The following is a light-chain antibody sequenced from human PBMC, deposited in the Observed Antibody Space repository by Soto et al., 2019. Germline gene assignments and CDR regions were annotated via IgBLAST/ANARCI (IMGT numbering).Light chain of an antibody. V-gene: IGKV3-20*01. CDR3: QQYGSSPH. CDR1: QSVSSSY. J-gene: IGKJ2*01. CDR2: GAS. Sequence: EIVFTQSPGTLSLSPGERATLSCRASQSVSSSYLAWYQQKPGQAPRLLIYGASSRATGIPDRVSGSGSGTDFTLTISRLEPEDFAVYYCQQYGSSPHFGQGTKLEIK.